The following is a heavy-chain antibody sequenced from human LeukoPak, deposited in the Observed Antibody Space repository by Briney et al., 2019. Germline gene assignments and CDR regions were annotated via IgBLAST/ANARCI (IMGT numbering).Heavy chain of an antibody. D-gene: IGHD4-17*01. CDR2: ITDSGGST. J-gene: IGHJ4*02. CDR1: GFTFSRYD. V-gene: IGHV3-23*01. CDR3: AKEDTLTTVYFDY. Sequence: PGGSLRLSCAASGFTFSRYDRSWVRQAPGKGLEWVSAITDSGGSTYYADSVGGRFTISRDDSKNTLYLLMNSLRAEDTAVYYCAKEDTLTTVYFDYWGQGTPVTVSS.